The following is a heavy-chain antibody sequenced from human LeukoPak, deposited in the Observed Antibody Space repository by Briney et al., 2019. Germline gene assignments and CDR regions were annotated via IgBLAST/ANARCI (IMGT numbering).Heavy chain of an antibody. CDR3: ARDSPVCSY. Sequence: PRGSLRLSCAASGFTLSSHGMSWVRQAPGKGLEWVSALGDSGDSTYYADSAKGRFTISRDTSKNTLYLQMNSLRAEDTAVYYCARDSPVCSYWGQGTLVTVSS. V-gene: IGHV3-23*01. J-gene: IGHJ4*02. CDR2: LGDSGDST. CDR1: GFTLSSHG. D-gene: IGHD3-10*02.